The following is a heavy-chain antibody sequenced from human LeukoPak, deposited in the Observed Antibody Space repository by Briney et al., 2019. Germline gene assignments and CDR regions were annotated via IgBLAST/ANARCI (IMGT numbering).Heavy chain of an antibody. CDR1: GYTFTDYY. V-gene: IGHV1-2*02. CDR2: INPNSGDT. Sequence: ASAKVSCKASGYTFTDYYFHWVRQAPGQGLEDMGWINPNSGDTKYARKFQGRVTMTRDTSISTAYMELSSLTSDDTAMYYCAAYRQGDSVRFDYWDQGTLVTVSS. CDR3: AAYRQGDSVRFDY. J-gene: IGHJ4*02. D-gene: IGHD4-11*01.